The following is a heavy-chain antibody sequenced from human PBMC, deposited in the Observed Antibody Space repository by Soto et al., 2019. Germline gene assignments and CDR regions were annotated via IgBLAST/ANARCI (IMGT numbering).Heavy chain of an antibody. V-gene: IGHV4-34*01. D-gene: IGHD2-2*01. Sequence: QVQLQQWGAGLLKPSETLSLTCAVYGGSFSGYYWSWIRQPPGKGLEWIGEINHSGSTNYNPSLKSRVTISVDTSKNQFSLKLSSVTAADTAVYYCERGWGVPGYCSSTSCYVNRYYYYGMDVWGQGTTVTVSS. CDR3: ERGWGVPGYCSSTSCYVNRYYYYGMDV. CDR1: GGSFSGYY. J-gene: IGHJ6*02. CDR2: INHSGST.